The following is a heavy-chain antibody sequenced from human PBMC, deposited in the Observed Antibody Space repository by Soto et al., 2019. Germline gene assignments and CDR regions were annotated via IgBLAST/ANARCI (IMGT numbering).Heavy chain of an antibody. J-gene: IGHJ4*02. CDR3: ARDFGRSGGSGFDY. V-gene: IGHV3-74*01. CDR1: GFTFSTYW. Sequence: EVQLVESGGGLVQPGGSLRLSCAASGFTFSTYWMHWVRQTPGKGLVWVSRIISDGSSTSYADSVKGRFTISRDNAKNTLYLQMNSLRAEDTAVYYCARDFGRSGGSGFDYWGQGTLVTVSS. D-gene: IGHD2-15*01. CDR2: IISDGSST.